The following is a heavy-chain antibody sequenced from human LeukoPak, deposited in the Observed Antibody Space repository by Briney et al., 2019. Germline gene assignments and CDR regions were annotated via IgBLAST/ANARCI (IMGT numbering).Heavy chain of an antibody. Sequence: GSLRLSCAASGFTFSSYGMHWVRQAPGKGLEWVAVIWYDGSNKYYADSVKGRFTISRDNSKNTLYLQMNSLRAEDTAVYYCARDFQLLWFGADYWGQGTLVTVSS. CDR2: IWYDGSNK. V-gene: IGHV3-30*19. J-gene: IGHJ4*02. CDR3: ARDFQLLWFGADY. CDR1: GFTFSSYG. D-gene: IGHD3-10*01.